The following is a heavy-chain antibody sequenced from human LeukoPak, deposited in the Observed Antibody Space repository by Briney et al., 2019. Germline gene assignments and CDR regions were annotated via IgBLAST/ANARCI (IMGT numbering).Heavy chain of an antibody. J-gene: IGHJ1*01. D-gene: IGHD3-10*01. CDR1: GGSFSGYY. CDR3: AREQRPRADYYGSGSYSQRQYFQH. V-gene: IGHV4-34*01. Sequence: SETLSLTCAVYGGSFSGYYWSWIRQPPGKGLEWIGEINHSGSTNCNPSLKSRVTISVDTSKNQFSLKLSSVTAADTAVYYCAREQRPRADYYGSGSYSQRQYFQHWGQGTLVTVSS. CDR2: INHSGST.